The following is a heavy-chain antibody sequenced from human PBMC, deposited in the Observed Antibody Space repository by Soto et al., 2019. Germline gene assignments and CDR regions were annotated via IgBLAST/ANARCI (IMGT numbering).Heavy chain of an antibody. V-gene: IGHV4-34*01. CDR1: GGSFSGYY. CDR2: INHSGST. J-gene: IGHJ6*02. Sequence: PSETLSLTCAVYGGSFSGYYWSWIRQPPGKGLEWIGEINHSGSTNYNPSLKSRVTISVDTSKNQFSLKLSSVTAADTAVYYCARDEGRLLWFGELSRYGMDVWGQGTTVTVSS. CDR3: ARDEGRLLWFGELSRYGMDV. D-gene: IGHD3-10*01.